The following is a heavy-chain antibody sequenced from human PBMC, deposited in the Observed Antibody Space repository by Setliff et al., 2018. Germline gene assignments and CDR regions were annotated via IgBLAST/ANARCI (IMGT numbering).Heavy chain of an antibody. Sequence: GGSLRLSCVASGFTFNNFAFNWVRQAPGKGLEWVSSISSRSTYIYYADSVKGRFTISRDNSKNTLYLQMNSLRSDDTAVYYCAGVHWTTNWFLHYWGQGTLVTVS. D-gene: IGHD7-27*01. V-gene: IGHV3-21*01. J-gene: IGHJ4*01. CDR1: GFTFNNFA. CDR2: ISSRSTYI. CDR3: AGVHWTTNWFLHY.